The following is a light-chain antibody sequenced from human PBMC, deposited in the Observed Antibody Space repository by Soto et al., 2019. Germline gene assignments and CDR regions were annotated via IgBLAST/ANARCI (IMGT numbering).Light chain of an antibody. CDR1: QSVSSSY. CDR2: GAS. J-gene: IGKJ2*01. V-gene: IGKV3-20*01. Sequence: EIVLTQSPGTLSLSPGERATLSCRASQSVSSSYLAWYQQKPGQAPRLLIYGASSRATGIPDRFSGSGSGTDFTLTISRLEPEDFAVYYCQQYGSSPETFGQRTKVDIK. CDR3: QQYGSSPET.